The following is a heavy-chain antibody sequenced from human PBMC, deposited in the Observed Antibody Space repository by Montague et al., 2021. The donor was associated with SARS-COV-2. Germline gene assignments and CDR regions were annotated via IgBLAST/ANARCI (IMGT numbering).Heavy chain of an antibody. CDR2: IYYTGGT. D-gene: IGHD2-15*01. Sequence: SETLSLTCTVSGGSISSGSYYWGWIRQPPGKGLEWIGAIYYTGGTHQNPSLRSRVTISIGTSNNQISLKMTSVTAADTAVYYCARSSFVGHPSFGGGYYYGMDVWGQGTTVTVSS. J-gene: IGHJ6*02. CDR1: GGSISSGSYY. V-gene: IGHV4-39*01. CDR3: ARSSFVGHPSFGGGYYYGMDV.